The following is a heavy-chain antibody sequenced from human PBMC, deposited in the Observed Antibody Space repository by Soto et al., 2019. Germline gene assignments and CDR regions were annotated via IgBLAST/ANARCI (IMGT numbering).Heavy chain of an antibody. V-gene: IGHV4-34*01. Sequence: SETLSLTCAVYGKSLSGYYWSWIRQPPGKALEWIGEINHSGNTNYNPSLKSRVTISVDTSKNQLFLNLSSVTAADAAMYYCARHHVRGRTIAGAAEFWGQGTLVTVSS. CDR2: INHSGNT. CDR1: GKSLSGYY. J-gene: IGHJ4*02. D-gene: IGHD1-26*01. CDR3: ARHHVRGRTIAGAAEF.